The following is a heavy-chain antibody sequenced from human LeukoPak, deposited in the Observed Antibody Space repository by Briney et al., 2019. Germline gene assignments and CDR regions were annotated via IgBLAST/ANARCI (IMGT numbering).Heavy chain of an antibody. D-gene: IGHD6-13*01. J-gene: IGHJ4*02. Sequence: KPSQTLSLTCTVSGGSISSGGYYWSWIRQHPGKGLEWIGYIYYSGSTYYNPSLNSRVTISVDTSKNQFSLKLSSVTAADTAVYYCARGGGGQHLVPTLDFDYWGQGTLVTVSS. CDR3: ARGGGGQHLVPTLDFDY. V-gene: IGHV4-31*03. CDR2: IYYSGST. CDR1: GGSISSGGYY.